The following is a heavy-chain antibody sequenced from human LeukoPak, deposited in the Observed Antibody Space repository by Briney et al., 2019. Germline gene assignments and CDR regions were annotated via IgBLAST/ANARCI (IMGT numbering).Heavy chain of an antibody. J-gene: IGHJ6*02. Sequence: SETLSLTCTVSGGSICSYYWSCIRHPPGRGLGWSGYIYYSGSTNYTPSLKSRVTIAVDTSKIQFSLKLRSVAAAAAAVYDCASVRREIFGVVDVWGQGTTVTVSS. CDR2: IYYSGST. CDR3: ASVRREIFGVVDV. V-gene: IGHV4-59*01. D-gene: IGHD3-3*01. CDR1: GGSICSYY.